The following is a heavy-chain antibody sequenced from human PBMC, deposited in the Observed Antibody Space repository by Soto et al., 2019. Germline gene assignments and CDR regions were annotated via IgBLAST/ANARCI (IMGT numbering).Heavy chain of an antibody. D-gene: IGHD3-16*01. Sequence: SEILSLTCTVSGGSISSYYWSWIRQPPGKGLEWIGYIYYSGSTNYNPSLKSRVTISVDTSKNQFSLKLSSVTAADTAVYYCARHMIPYYYYMDVWGKGTTVTVSS. CDR3: ARHMIPYYYYMDV. V-gene: IGHV4-59*08. J-gene: IGHJ6*03. CDR2: IYYSGST. CDR1: GGSISSYY.